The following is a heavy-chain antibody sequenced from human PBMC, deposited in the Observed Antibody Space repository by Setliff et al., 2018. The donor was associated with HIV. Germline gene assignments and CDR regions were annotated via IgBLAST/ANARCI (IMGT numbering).Heavy chain of an antibody. CDR1: GGSLSGHF. CDR2: IYYSGST. J-gene: IGHJ4*02. CDR3: ARDGYSSGWSYYFDY. Sequence: SETLSLTCAVYGGSLSGHFWGWIRQPPGKGLEWIGSIYYSGSTYYNPSLKSRVTISVDTAKKQFYLKLSSVTAADTAVYYCARDGYSSGWSYYFDYWGQGTLVTVSS. V-gene: IGHV4-34*01. D-gene: IGHD6-19*01.